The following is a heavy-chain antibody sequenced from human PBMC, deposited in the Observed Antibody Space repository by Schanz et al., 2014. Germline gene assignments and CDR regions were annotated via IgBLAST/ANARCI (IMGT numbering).Heavy chain of an antibody. CDR3: ARGPLGTSP. D-gene: IGHD5-12*01. V-gene: IGHV1-18*01. J-gene: IGHJ5*02. Sequence: VQSVHSGTEVQKLGASVKVSCQTSGYTFTSHGISWVRQAPGQGLEWMGWISPYNGNTNYAQKLQGRVTMTADTSTSTAYMDLRSLRSDDTAVYYCARGPLGTSPWGQGTLVTVSS. CDR2: ISPYNGNT. CDR1: GYTFTSHG.